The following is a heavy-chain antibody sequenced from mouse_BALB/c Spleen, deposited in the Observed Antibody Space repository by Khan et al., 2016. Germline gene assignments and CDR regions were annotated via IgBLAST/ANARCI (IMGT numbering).Heavy chain of an antibody. CDR1: GYSITSDYA. Sequence: VQLKESGPGLVKPSQSLSLTCTVTGYSITSDYAWNWIRQFPGNKLEWMGYITSSGSTTHNPSLKSRISISRDKSKNQSFLQLNSVTAEDTATYCCARDYYGISYFDYWGQGTTLTVAS. CDR2: ITSSGST. V-gene: IGHV3-2*02. J-gene: IGHJ2*01. CDR3: ARDYYGISYFDY. D-gene: IGHD1-1*01.